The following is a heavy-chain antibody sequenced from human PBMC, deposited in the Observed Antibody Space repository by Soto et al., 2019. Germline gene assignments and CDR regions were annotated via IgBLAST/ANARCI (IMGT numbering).Heavy chain of an antibody. CDR2: MNHGGTT. J-gene: IGHJ6*02. D-gene: IGHD2-2*01. CDR3: ARGVYCSSTSRYWGMDV. Sequence: LSLTCAVYGGSFSGYYWSWIRQPPGKGLEWIGEMNHGGTTNYNPSLKSRVTLSVDTSKNQFSLKLNSVTAADTAVYYCARGVYCSSTSRYWGMDVWGQGTTVTVSS. V-gene: IGHV4-34*01. CDR1: GGSFSGYY.